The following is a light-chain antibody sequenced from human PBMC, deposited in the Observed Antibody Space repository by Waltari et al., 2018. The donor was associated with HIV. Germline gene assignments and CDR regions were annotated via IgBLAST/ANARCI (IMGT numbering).Light chain of an antibody. CDR1: QNVNSKY. CDR2: GAS. J-gene: IGKJ4*01. Sequence: EIVLTQSPGSLSLSLGQRATLSCRASQNVNSKYVAWYQHKPGQGPRLLIYGASNRATGIPDRFRGSGSGTDFTLAISRLESEDFAVYYCQQYGSSPLTFGGGTNVEV. V-gene: IGKV3-20*01. CDR3: QQYGSSPLT.